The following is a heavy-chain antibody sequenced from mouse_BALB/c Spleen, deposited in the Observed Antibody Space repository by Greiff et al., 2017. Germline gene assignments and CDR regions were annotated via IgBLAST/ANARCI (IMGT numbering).Heavy chain of an antibody. CDR3: AREAGTRGVWFAY. CDR2: INPYNDGT. J-gene: IGHJ3*01. CDR1: GYTFTSYV. Sequence: EVQLVESGPELVKPGASVKMSCKASGYTFTSYVMHWVKQKPGQGLEWIGYINPYNDGTKYNEKFKGKATLTSDKSSSTAYMELSSLTSEDSAVYYCAREAGTRGVWFAYWGQGTLVTVSA. V-gene: IGHV1-14*01. D-gene: IGHD4-1*01.